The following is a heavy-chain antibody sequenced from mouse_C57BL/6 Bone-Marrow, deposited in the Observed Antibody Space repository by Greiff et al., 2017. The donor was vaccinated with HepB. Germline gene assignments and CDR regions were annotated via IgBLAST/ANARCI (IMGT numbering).Heavy chain of an antibody. Sequence: VQLQQPGAELVRPGTSVKLSCKASGYTFTSYWMHWVKQRPGQGLEWIGLIDPSDSYTNYNQKFKGKATLTVDTSSSTAYMQLSSLTSEDSAVYYCAITVVAHYYAMDYWGQGTSVTVSS. CDR1: GYTFTSYW. CDR3: AITVVAHYYAMDY. J-gene: IGHJ4*01. D-gene: IGHD1-1*01. V-gene: IGHV1-59*01. CDR2: IDPSDSYT.